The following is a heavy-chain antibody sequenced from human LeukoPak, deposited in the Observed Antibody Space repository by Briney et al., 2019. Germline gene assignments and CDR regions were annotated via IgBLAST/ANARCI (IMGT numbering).Heavy chain of an antibody. CDR3: AREMLSAGPHCEH. CDR1: GGSISTYH. D-gene: IGHD6-13*01. V-gene: IGHV4-59*01. Sequence: SETLSLTCAVSGGSISTYHWSWVRQPPGKGLEWIGYIYNRGTTVYNPSLRSRVTVSVHTHTNQFSLRLTSVTAADTAIYYCAREMLSAGPHCEHWGGEILV. J-gene: IGHJ4*02. CDR2: IYNRGTT.